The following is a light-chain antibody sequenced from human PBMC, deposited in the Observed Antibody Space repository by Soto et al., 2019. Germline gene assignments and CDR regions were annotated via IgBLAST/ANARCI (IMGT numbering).Light chain of an antibody. Sequence: EVVLTQSPDTLSLSPGEGATLSCRASQSSFDTYLAWFQQKPGQAPRLLIYAASTRATGIPDRFSGSGSGTDFTLSISRLEPEDAAVYYCHQYGDSPWTLGQGTEVEI. J-gene: IGKJ1*01. CDR1: QSSFDTY. CDR2: AAS. V-gene: IGKV3-20*01. CDR3: HQYGDSPWT.